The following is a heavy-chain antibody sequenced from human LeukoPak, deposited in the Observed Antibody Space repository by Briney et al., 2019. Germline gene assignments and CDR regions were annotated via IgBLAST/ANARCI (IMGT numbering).Heavy chain of an antibody. V-gene: IGHV3-72*01. CDR3: AKTLYVSGRYYFDY. D-gene: IGHD2/OR15-2a*01. CDR1: GFTLSDHY. Sequence: GGSLRLPCAASGFTLSDHYMDWVRQAPGKGLEWVGRTRNKANSYTTEYAASVKGRFTISRDDSKSSLSLQMDSLKIEGTAVYYCAKTLYVSGRYYFDYWGQGALVTVSS. CDR2: TRNKANSYTT. J-gene: IGHJ4*02.